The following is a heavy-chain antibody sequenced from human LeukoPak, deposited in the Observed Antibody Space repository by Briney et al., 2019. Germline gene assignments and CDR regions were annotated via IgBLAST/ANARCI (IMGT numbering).Heavy chain of an antibody. D-gene: IGHD6-19*01. CDR3: AKAFGQWLVNDAFDI. Sequence: GGSLRLSCAASGFTFSSYGMHWVRRAPGKGLEWVAVISYDGSNKYYADSVKGRFTISRDNSKNTLYLQMNSLRAEDTAVYYCAKAFGQWLVNDAFDIWGQGTMVTVSS. V-gene: IGHV3-30*18. CDR2: ISYDGSNK. J-gene: IGHJ3*02. CDR1: GFTFSSYG.